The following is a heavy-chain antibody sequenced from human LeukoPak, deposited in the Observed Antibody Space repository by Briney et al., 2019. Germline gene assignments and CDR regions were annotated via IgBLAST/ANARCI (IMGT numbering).Heavy chain of an antibody. Sequence: GGSLRLSCAASGLSVSSTSLNWVRQAPGKGLEWVSVIYSGGNTYYADSVKGRFTISRDNAKNSLYLQMNSLRAEDTAVYYCARAGVGYCSGTSCYDCWGQGTLVTVSS. V-gene: IGHV3-53*01. CDR2: IYSGGNT. D-gene: IGHD2-2*01. CDR3: ARAGVGYCSGTSCYDC. J-gene: IGHJ4*02. CDR1: GLSVSSTS.